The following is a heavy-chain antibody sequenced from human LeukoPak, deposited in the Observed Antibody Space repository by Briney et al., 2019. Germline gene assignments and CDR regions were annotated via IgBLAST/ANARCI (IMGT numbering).Heavy chain of an antibody. CDR2: IYYSGST. CDR3: ARSLVGAAFLGY. CDR1: GGSISSSSYY. Sequence: PSETLSLTCTVSGGSISSSSYYWGWIRQPPGKGLEWIGSIYYSGSTYYNPSLKSRVTISVDTSKNQFSLKLSSVTAADTAVYYCARSLVGAAFLGYWGQGPLVTVSS. V-gene: IGHV4-39*01. D-gene: IGHD1-26*01. J-gene: IGHJ4*02.